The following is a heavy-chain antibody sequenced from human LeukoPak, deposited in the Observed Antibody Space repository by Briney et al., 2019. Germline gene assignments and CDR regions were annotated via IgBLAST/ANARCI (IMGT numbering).Heavy chain of an antibody. CDR1: GYSISSGYY. V-gene: IGHV4-38-2*02. CDR2: IYHSGST. Sequence: SETLSLTCTVSGYSISSGYYWGWIRQPPGKGLEWIGSIYHSGSTYYNPSLKSRVTISVDTSKNQFSLKLSSVTAADTAVYYCAREIRLPGGCAFDIWGQGTMVTVSS. CDR3: AREIRLPGGCAFDI. D-gene: IGHD3-10*01. J-gene: IGHJ3*02.